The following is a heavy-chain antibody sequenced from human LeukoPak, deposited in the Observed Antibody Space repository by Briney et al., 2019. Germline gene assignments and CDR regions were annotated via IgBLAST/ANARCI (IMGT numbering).Heavy chain of an antibody. CDR3: ARDSQRDDAFDI. Sequence: KPSETLSLTCTVSGGSISSYYWIWIRQPPGKGLEWIGYIYYSGSTNYNPSLKSRVTISVDTSKNQFSLKLSSVTAADTAVYYCARDSQRDDAFDIWGQGTMVTVSS. CDR2: IYYSGST. CDR1: GGSISSYY. J-gene: IGHJ3*02. V-gene: IGHV4-59*01.